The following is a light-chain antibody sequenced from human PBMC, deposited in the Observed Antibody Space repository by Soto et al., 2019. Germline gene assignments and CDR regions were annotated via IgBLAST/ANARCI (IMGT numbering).Light chain of an antibody. CDR3: QQSYSTPIT. CDR1: QSINRS. J-gene: IGKJ5*01. Sequence: DLQMTQSPSSLSASVGDRVTITCRASQSINRSLNWYQQEPGKAPKPLIYAASSLQSGVPSRFSGSGSGTDFTLTISSLQPEDFATYYCQQSYSTPITFGQGTRLEIK. CDR2: AAS. V-gene: IGKV1-39*01.